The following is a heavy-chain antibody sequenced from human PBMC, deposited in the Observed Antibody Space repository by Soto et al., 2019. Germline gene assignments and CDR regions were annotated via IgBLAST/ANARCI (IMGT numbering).Heavy chain of an antibody. D-gene: IGHD2-15*01. J-gene: IGHJ4*02. CDR3: ARHLCGGGTCYYFDS. CDR1: GGSIKTHY. CDR2: INYGGDT. V-gene: IGHV4-59*08. Sequence: SETLSLTCDVSGGSIKTHYWSWIRRPPGKGQEWIAFINYGGDTNSNPSLKDRVTMSMDTSKNQFSLKVSSVTAADTAVYYCARHLCGGGTCYYFDSWGQGTLVTVSS.